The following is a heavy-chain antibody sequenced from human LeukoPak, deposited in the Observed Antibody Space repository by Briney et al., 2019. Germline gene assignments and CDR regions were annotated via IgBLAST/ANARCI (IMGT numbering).Heavy chain of an antibody. CDR2: VYYGGST. CDR3: ATLGDLEY. D-gene: IGHD3-10*01. CDR1: GVSVKSYY. J-gene: IGHJ4*02. V-gene: IGHV4-59*02. Sequence: SETLSLTCTVSGVSVKSYYWSWIRQPPGEGLEWIGFVYYGGSTNYNPSLKSRVTISLDTSNNQISLKLTSVTAADTAVYYCATLGDLEYWGQGALVTVSS.